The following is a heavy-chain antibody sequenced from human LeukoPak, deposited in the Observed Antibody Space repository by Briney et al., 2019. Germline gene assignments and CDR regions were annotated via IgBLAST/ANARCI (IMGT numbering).Heavy chain of an antibody. CDR1: GGSISSYY. J-gene: IGHJ5*02. V-gene: IGHV4-4*09. CDR2: IYASGAT. D-gene: IGHD2-15*01. CDR3: ARHSSVVRGWFDP. Sequence: SETLSLTCTVSGGSISSYYWSWIRQSPGKGLEWVGYIYASGATNYNASLKSRVTISVDTSKNQFSLKLSSVTAADPAVYYCARHSSVVRGWFDPWGQGTLVTVSS.